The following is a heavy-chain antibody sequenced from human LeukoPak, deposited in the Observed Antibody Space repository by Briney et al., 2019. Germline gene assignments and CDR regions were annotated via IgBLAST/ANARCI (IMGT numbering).Heavy chain of an antibody. CDR3: ARGWGHIVGYFDY. V-gene: IGHV3-21*01. J-gene: IGHJ4*02. D-gene: IGHD2-21*01. CDR1: GFTFSSYS. CDR2: ISSSSSCI. Sequence: PGGSLRLSCAASGFTFSSYSMNWVRQAPGKGLEWVSSISSSSSCIYYADSVKGRFTISRDNAKNSPYLQMNSLRAEDMAVYYCARGWGHIVGYFDYWGQGTLVTVSS.